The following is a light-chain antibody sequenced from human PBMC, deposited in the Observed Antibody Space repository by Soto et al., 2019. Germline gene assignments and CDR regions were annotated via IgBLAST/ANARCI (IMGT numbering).Light chain of an antibody. CDR1: QSLLHSNGYNY. V-gene: IGKV2-28*01. CDR3: MQALQTPLFT. Sequence: DIVMTQSPLSLPVTPGEPASISCRSSQSLLHSNGYNYLDWYLQKPGQSPQLLIYLGSNRASGVTYRFSGSGSVTYFTLKISRVEAEDVGVYYCMQALQTPLFTFGPGTKVDIK. J-gene: IGKJ3*01. CDR2: LGS.